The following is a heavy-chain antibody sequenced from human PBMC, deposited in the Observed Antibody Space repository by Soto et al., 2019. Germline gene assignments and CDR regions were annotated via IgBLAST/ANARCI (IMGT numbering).Heavy chain of an antibody. D-gene: IGHD6-6*01. CDR1: GFTFDDYT. Sequence: GGSLRLSCAASGFTFDDYTMHWVRQAPGKGLEWVSLISWGGGSTYYADSVKGRFTISRDNSKNSLYLQMNSLRTEDTALYYCAKDIGDSSSYAFDIWGQGTMVTVSS. J-gene: IGHJ3*02. V-gene: IGHV3-43*01. CDR2: ISWGGGST. CDR3: AKDIGDSSSYAFDI.